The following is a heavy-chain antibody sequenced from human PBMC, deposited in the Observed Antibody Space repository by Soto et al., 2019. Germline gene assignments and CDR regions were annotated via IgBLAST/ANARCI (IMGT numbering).Heavy chain of an antibody. V-gene: IGHV4-59*08. Sequence: SETLSLTCTFSGCSISSYYWSWIRQPPGKGLEWIGYIYYSGSTNYNPSLKSRVTISVDTSKNQFSLKLSSVTAADTAVYYCARRYSSSLDVWGQGTTVTVSS. CDR3: ARRYSSSLDV. J-gene: IGHJ6*02. CDR1: GCSISSYY. D-gene: IGHD6-13*01. CDR2: IYYSGST.